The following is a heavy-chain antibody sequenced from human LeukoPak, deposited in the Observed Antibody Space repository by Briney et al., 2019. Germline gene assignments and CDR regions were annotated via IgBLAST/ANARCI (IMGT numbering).Heavy chain of an antibody. Sequence: PGGSLRLSCAASGNYWMHWVRQAPGKGLVWVSHINSGGSWTSYADSVKGRFTISKDNAKNTLYLQMNSLLAEDTAVYYCAKMRAVGVAAAINYWGQGTLVTVSS. CDR3: AKMRAVGVAAAINY. CDR2: INSGGSWT. J-gene: IGHJ4*02. CDR1: GNYW. D-gene: IGHD2-2*02. V-gene: IGHV3-74*01.